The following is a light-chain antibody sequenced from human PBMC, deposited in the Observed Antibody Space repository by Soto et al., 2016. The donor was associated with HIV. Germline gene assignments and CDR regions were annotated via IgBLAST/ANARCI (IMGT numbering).Light chain of an antibody. CDR3: QVWDRSVV. CDR2: DDS. J-gene: IGLJ2*01. V-gene: IGLV3-21*01. CDR1: NIGSKS. Sequence: SYVLTQPPSVSVAPGKTARITCGGNNIGSKSVHWYQQKPGQAPVLVLYDDSDRPSGIPDRFSGSNSGNTATLTISGVEAGDEADYYCQVWDRSVVFGGGTKLTVL.